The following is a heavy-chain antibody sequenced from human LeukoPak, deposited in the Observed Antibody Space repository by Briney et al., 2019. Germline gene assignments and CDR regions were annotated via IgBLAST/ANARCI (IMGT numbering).Heavy chain of an antibody. CDR1: GGTFSSYA. V-gene: IGHV1-69*06. J-gene: IGHJ6*03. CDR3: ASSRYCSSTSCYYYYYMDV. D-gene: IGHD2-2*01. CDR2: IIPIFGTA. Sequence: ASVKVSCKASGGTFSSYAISWVRQAPGQGLEWMGGIIPIFGTANYAQKFQGRVTITADKSTSTAYMELSSLRSEDTAVYYCASSRYCSSTSCYYYYYMDVWGKGTTVTVSS.